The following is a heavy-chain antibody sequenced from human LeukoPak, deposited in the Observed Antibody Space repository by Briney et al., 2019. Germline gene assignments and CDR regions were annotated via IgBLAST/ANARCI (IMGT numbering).Heavy chain of an antibody. CDR1: GGSISSSSYY. J-gene: IGHJ4*02. Sequence: PETLSLTCTVSGGSISSSSYYWGWIRQPPGKGLEWIGGIYYSGSTYYNPSLKSRVTISVDTSKNQFSLKLSSVTAADTAVYYCARRRSLSYSCSSGVDYWGQGTLVTVSS. CDR2: IYYSGST. V-gene: IGHV4-39*01. D-gene: IGHD6-6*01. CDR3: ARRRSLSYSCSSGVDY.